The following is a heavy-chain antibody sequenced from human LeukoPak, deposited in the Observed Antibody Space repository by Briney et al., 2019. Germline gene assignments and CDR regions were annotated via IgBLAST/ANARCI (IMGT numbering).Heavy chain of an antibody. D-gene: IGHD2-2*01. CDR2: ISGSGGST. CDR3: AKDTDIVVVPAAIPGAFDI. CDR1: GFTFSSYA. J-gene: IGHJ3*02. Sequence: GGSLRLSCAASGFTFSSYAMSWVRQAPGKGLEWVSAISGSGGSTYYADSVKGRFTISRDNSKNTLYLRMNSLRAEDTAVYYCAKDTDIVVVPAAIPGAFDIWGQGTMVTVSS. V-gene: IGHV3-23*01.